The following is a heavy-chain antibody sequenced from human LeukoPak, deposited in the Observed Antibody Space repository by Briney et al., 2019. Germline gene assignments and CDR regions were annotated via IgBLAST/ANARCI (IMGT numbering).Heavy chain of an antibody. V-gene: IGHV3-23*01. CDR2: ISGSGGST. CDR3: AREVSEGFDF. CDR1: GFTFSNYA. Sequence: GGSLRLSCAASGFTFSNYAMSWVRQAPGKGLEWVSGISGSGGSTYYVDSVKGRFTISRDYSKNTLYLQMNSLRAEDTALYYCAREVSEGFDFWGQGTLVTVSS. J-gene: IGHJ4*02. D-gene: IGHD3-22*01.